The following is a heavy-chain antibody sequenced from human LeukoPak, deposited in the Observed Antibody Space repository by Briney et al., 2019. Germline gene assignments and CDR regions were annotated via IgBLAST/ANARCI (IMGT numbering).Heavy chain of an antibody. Sequence: GRSLRLSCAASGFTFDDYAMHWVRQAPGKGLEWVSGISWNSGSIGYADSVKGRFTISRDNAKNSLYLQMNSLRAEDTALYYCAKDIYYDSSGVDYWGQGTLVTVSS. CDR1: GFTFDDYA. D-gene: IGHD3-22*01. V-gene: IGHV3-9*01. CDR2: ISWNSGSI. J-gene: IGHJ4*02. CDR3: AKDIYYDSSGVDY.